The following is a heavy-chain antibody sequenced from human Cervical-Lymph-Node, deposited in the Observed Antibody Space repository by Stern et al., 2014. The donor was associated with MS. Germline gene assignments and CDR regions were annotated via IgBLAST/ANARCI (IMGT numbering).Heavy chain of an antibody. J-gene: IGHJ6*02. Sequence: QLQLQESGPGLVMPSQTLSLTCTVSGASISNAIHCWSWIRQPAGKGLEWIGRIYRTGYTNNNPSLKSRVTCSAHPSKTQISLNLRSVTAADTAVYYCTRDRSLDSGGSYGMDVWGPGTTVTVS. CDR1: GASISNAIHC. V-gene: IGHV4-61*02. D-gene: IGHD6-19*01. CDR3: TRDRSLDSGGSYGMDV. CDR2: IYRTGYT.